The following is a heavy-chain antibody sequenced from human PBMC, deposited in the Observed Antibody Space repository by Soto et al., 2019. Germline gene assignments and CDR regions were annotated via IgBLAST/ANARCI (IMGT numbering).Heavy chain of an antibody. Sequence: QVQLVQSGAEVKKPGSSVKVSCKASGDTFSSYTISWVRQAPGQGLEWMGRIIPILDIANYAQKFQGRVTITADKATSTAYMELSSLRSDDTAVYYGASGGRGAFDIWGQGTMVTVSS. D-gene: IGHD1-26*01. V-gene: IGHV1-69*02. J-gene: IGHJ3*02. CDR2: IIPILDIA. CDR3: ASGGRGAFDI. CDR1: GDTFSSYT.